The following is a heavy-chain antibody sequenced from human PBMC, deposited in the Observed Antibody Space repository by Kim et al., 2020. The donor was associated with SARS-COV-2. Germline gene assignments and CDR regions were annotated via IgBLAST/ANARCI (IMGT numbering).Heavy chain of an antibody. CDR1: GFTVSADH. CDR3: ARHDWFDP. Sequence: GGSLRLSCAASGFTVSADHMSWVRQAPGKGLEWVSLLFSDSRTFYADSAKGRFTISRDDSRNTVYLEKNSLRPGDTAAYYCARHDWFDPLGHGTQVTVSS. V-gene: IGHV3-53*01. J-gene: IGHJ5*02. CDR2: LFSDSRT.